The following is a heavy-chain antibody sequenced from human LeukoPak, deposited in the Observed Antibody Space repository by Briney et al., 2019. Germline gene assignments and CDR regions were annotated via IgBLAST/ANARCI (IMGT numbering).Heavy chain of an antibody. J-gene: IGHJ4*02. CDR1: GGTFSSYA. Sequence: ASVKVSCKASGGTFSSYAISWVRLAPGQGLEWMGGIIPIFGTANYAQKFQGRVAITADESTSTAYMELSSLRSEDTAVYYCAKTPALSIAARRGYFDYWGQGTLVTVSS. CDR3: AKTPALSIAARRGYFDY. V-gene: IGHV1-69*13. D-gene: IGHD6-6*01. CDR2: IIPIFGTA.